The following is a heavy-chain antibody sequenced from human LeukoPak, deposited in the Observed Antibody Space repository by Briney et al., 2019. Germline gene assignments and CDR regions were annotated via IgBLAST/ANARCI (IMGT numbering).Heavy chain of an antibody. D-gene: IGHD5-18*01. J-gene: IGHJ5*02. CDR1: GGSISSGTSS. V-gene: IGHV4-31*03. CDR2: IFDSGYS. Sequence: SETLSLTCTVSGGSISSGTSSWSWIRQHPGKGLEWLGYIFDSGYSYYNPSLKSRLSMSVDTSKNRFSLTLSSVTAADTAIYYCAKTDTPDNWFDPWGQGTLVTVSS. CDR3: AKTDTPDNWFDP.